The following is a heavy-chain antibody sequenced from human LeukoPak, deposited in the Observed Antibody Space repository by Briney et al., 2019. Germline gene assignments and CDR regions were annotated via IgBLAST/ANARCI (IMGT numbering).Heavy chain of an antibody. CDR1: GFTFSSYE. J-gene: IGHJ3*02. CDR3: ARARSNGAFDI. Sequence: GGSLRLSCAASGFTFSSYEMNWVRQAPGKGLEGVSYISSSGCTIYYADSVKGRFTISRDNAKNSLYLQMNSLRAEDTAVYYCARARSNGAFDIWGQGTMVTVSS. D-gene: IGHD2-8*01. CDR2: ISSSGCTI. V-gene: IGHV3-48*03.